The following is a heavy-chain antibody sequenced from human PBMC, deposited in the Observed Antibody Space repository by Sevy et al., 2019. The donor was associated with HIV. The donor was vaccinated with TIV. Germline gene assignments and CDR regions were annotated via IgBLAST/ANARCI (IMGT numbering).Heavy chain of an antibody. CDR1: GFTVSSNY. D-gene: IGHD3-22*01. J-gene: IGHJ6*02. V-gene: IGHV3-53*05. CDR2: IYSGGST. Sequence: GGSLRLSCAASGFTVSSNYMSWVRQAPGKGLEWVSVIYSGGSTYYADSVKGRFTISRDNSKNTLYLQMNSLRPEDTAVYYCANGLRSDSSDYYYSDDYYHGMDVWGQGTTVTVSS. CDR3: ANGLRSDSSDYYYSDDYYHGMDV.